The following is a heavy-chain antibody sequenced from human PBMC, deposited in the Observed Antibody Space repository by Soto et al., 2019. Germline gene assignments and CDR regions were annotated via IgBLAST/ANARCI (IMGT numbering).Heavy chain of an antibody. CDR2: IYYSGST. D-gene: IGHD3-10*01. J-gene: IGHJ3*02. V-gene: IGHV4-31*03. Sequence: SLTCTVSGGSISSGGYYWSWIRQHPGKGLEWIGYIYYSGSTYYNPSLKSRVTISVDTSKNQFSLKLSSVTAADTAVYYCARWRITHDAFDIWGQGTMVTVSS. CDR1: GGSISSGGYY. CDR3: ARWRITHDAFDI.